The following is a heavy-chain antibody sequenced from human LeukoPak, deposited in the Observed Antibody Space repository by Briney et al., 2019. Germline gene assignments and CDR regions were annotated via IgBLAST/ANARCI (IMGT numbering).Heavy chain of an antibody. D-gene: IGHD3-22*01. CDR3: AKSSSGYFADL. Sequence: HPGGSLRLSCAASGFIFNNYGLIWVRQAPGKGLEWVSAISNDGGGTQYADFVEGRFTISRDNSKNTLFLQMSSLRAEDTALYYCAKSSSGYFADLWGQGTLVTVSS. CDR2: ISNDGGGT. V-gene: IGHV3-23*01. J-gene: IGHJ5*02. CDR1: GFIFNNYG.